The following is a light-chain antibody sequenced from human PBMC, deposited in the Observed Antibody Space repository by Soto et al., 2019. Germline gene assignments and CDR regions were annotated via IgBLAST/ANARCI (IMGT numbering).Light chain of an antibody. CDR3: MQGTHWPRT. V-gene: IGKV2-30*01. CDR1: QSLVYSDGNTY. J-gene: IGKJ1*01. CDR2: KVS. Sequence: DAVMTQSPLSLPVTLGQPASISCRSSQSLVYSDGNTYLNWFQQRPGQSPRRLIYKVSNRDSGVPERFSGSGSGTDFILKISRVEAEDVGVYYCMQGTHWPRTFGQGTKVEIK.